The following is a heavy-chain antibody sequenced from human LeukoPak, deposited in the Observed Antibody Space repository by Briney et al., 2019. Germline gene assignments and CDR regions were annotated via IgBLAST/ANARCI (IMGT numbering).Heavy chain of an antibody. CDR1: GFTFSSYG. CDR2: IWYDGSNK. CDR3: ARGGTVTTLYYYYYGMDV. V-gene: IGHV3-33*01. Sequence: GGSLRLSCAASGFTFSSYGMHWVRQAPGKGLEWVAVIWYDGSNKYYADSMKGRFTISRDNSKNTLYLQMNSLRAEDTAVYYCARGGTVTTLYYYYYGMDVWGQGTTVTVSS. D-gene: IGHD4-11*01. J-gene: IGHJ6*02.